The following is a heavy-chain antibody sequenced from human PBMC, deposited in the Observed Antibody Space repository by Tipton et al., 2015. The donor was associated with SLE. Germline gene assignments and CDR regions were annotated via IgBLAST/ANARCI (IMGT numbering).Heavy chain of an antibody. V-gene: IGHV4-34*01. D-gene: IGHD2-2*01. CDR2: INHSGST. CDR3: ASGVVPAAMHY. CDR1: GGSFSGYY. Sequence: TLSLTCAVCGGSFSGYYWSWIRQPPGKGLEWIGEINHSGSTNYNPSLKSRVTISVDTSKNQFSLKLSSVTAADTAVYYCASGVVPAAMHYWGQGTLVTVSS. J-gene: IGHJ4*02.